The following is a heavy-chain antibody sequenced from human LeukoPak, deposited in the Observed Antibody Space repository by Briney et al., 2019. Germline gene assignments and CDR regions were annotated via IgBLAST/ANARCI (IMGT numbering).Heavy chain of an antibody. J-gene: IGHJ4*02. CDR3: ARAPTSYYYFDY. V-gene: IGHV3-23*01. D-gene: IGHD1-26*01. CDR2: ISGSGGST. Sequence: GGSLRLSCAASGFTFSSHAMSWVRQAPGKGLEWVSAISGSGGSTYYADSVKGRFTISRDNSKNTLYLQMNSLRAEDTAVYYCARAPTSYYYFDYWGQGTLVTVSS. CDR1: GFTFSSHA.